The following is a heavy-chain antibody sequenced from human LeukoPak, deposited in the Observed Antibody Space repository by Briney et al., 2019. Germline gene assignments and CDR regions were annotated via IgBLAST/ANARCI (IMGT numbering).Heavy chain of an antibody. D-gene: IGHD5-12*01. J-gene: IGHJ4*02. CDR3: ARHRDTRGYGGYWDFDQ. CDR1: GFTFSSYS. CDR2: ISSSSSYI. V-gene: IGHV3-21*04. Sequence: GGSLILSCAASGFTFSSYSMNWVRQAPGKGLEWVSSISSSSSYIYYADSVKGRFTISRDNAKNSLYLQMNSLRAEDTAVYYCARHRDTRGYGGYWDFDQWGQGTLVTVSS.